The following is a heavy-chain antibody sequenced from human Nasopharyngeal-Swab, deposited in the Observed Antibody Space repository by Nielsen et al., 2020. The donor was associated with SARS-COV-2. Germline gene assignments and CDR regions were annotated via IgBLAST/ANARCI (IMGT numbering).Heavy chain of an antibody. V-gene: IGHV3-23*01. CDR1: GFTFSSYA. D-gene: IGHD6-19*01. J-gene: IGHJ6*02. CDR2: ISGGGGST. Sequence: GGSLRLSCAASGFTFSSYAMRWVRQAPGKGLEWVSAISGGGGSTCYADSVKGRFTISRDNSKSTLYQQMNSLRAEDTAVYYCSKDDRRSQWLVDYYYGMDVWGQGTTATVSS. CDR3: SKDDRRSQWLVDYYYGMDV.